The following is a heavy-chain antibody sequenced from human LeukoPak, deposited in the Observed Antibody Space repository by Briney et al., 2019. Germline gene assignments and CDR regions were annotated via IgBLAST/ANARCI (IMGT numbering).Heavy chain of an antibody. D-gene: IGHD3-10*01. CDR1: GYTFTSYD. Sequence: ASVRVSCKASGYTFTSYDINWVRQATGQGLEWMGWMNPNSGNTGYAQKFQGRDTMTRNTSISTAYMELSSLRSEDTAVYYCARGTLWFGDYDYWGQGTLVTVSS. CDR3: ARGTLWFGDYDY. CDR2: MNPNSGNT. J-gene: IGHJ4*02. V-gene: IGHV1-8*01.